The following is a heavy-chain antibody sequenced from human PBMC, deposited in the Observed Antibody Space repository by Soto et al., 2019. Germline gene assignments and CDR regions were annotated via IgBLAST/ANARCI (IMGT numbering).Heavy chain of an antibody. D-gene: IGHD3-22*01. CDR2: INAGNGNT. Sequence: ASVKVSCKASGYTFSTYSMHWVRQAPGQRLEWMGRINAGNGNTKYSQKFQGRVTITRDTSATTAYMELSSLRSGDTAVYYCAKDHQYYYDTHSSYFDYWGQGTLVTVSS. CDR3: AKDHQYYYDTHSSYFDY. J-gene: IGHJ4*02. CDR1: GYTFSTYS. V-gene: IGHV1-3*01.